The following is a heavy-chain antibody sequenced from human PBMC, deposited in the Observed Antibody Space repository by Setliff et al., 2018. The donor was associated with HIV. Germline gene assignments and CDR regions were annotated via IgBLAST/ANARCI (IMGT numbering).Heavy chain of an antibody. CDR2: MYYGGTT. Sequence: SETLSLTCSVSGGSITSSTYYWGWIRQPPGKGLEWIGNMYYGGTTYYNPSLVSRVTISVDTSKSHFSLRLTSLTAADTAVYYCVVRDRDFGLWSGYYQSDYWGQGTLVTVSS. CDR1: GGSITSSTYY. J-gene: IGHJ4*02. CDR3: VVRDRDFGLWSGYYQSDY. V-gene: IGHV4-39*01. D-gene: IGHD3-3*01.